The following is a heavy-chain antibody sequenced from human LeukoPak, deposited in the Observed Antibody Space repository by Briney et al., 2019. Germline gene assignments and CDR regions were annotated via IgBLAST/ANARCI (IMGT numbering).Heavy chain of an antibody. D-gene: IGHD3-9*01. J-gene: IGHJ6*03. CDR3: AKGIRDDILTGTRIDYYYYYYMDV. CDR2: IRYDGSNK. Sequence: GSLRLSCAASGFTFSNYGMHWVRQAPGKGLEWVAFIRYDGSNKYYADSVKGRFTISRDNSKNTLYLQMNSLRAEDTAVYYCAKGIRDDILTGTRIDYYYYYYMDVWGKGTTVTVSS. CDR1: GFTFSNYG. V-gene: IGHV3-30*02.